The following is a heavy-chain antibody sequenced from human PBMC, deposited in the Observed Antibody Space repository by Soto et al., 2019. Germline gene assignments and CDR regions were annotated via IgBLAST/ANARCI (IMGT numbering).Heavy chain of an antibody. Sequence: PGGSLRLSCAASGFRFSSYSMKWVRQAPGKGLEWISYISSSSSTIFYADSVRGRFTISRDNAKNSLYLQMDSLRDEDTAVYYCAGETRYGSGAFDIWGQGTMVTVSS. CDR3: AGETRYGSGAFDI. CDR2: ISSSSSTI. V-gene: IGHV3-48*02. J-gene: IGHJ3*02. D-gene: IGHD3-10*01. CDR1: GFRFSSYS.